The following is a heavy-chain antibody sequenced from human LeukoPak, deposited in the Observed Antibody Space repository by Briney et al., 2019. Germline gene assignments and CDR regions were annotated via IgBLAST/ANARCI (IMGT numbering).Heavy chain of an antibody. V-gene: IGHV1-18*01. D-gene: IGHD3-10*01. CDR2: ISAYNGNT. Sequence: ASVKVSCKASGYTFTSYGISWVRQAPGQGLEWMGWISAYNGNTNYAQKLQGRVTMTTDTSTSTAYMELRSLRSDDTAVYYCARDIPRRLWFGELDNDASDIWGQGTMVTVSS. CDR1: GYTFTSYG. J-gene: IGHJ3*02. CDR3: ARDIPRRLWFGELDNDASDI.